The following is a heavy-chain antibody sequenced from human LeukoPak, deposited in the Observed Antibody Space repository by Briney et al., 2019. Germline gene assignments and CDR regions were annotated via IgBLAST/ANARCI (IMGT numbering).Heavy chain of an antibody. J-gene: IGHJ4*02. D-gene: IGHD3-22*01. CDR2: ISSSGSTI. V-gene: IGHV3-48*03. Sequence: PGGSLRLSCAASGFTFSSYEMNWVRQAPGKGLEWVSYISSSGSTIYYADSVKGRFTISRDNSKNTLYLQMNSLRAEDTAVYYCARDGSSGYYEIDYWGQGTLVTVSS. CDR3: ARDGSSGYYEIDY. CDR1: GFTFSSYE.